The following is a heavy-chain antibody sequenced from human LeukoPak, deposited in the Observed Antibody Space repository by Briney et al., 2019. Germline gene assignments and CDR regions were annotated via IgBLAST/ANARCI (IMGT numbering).Heavy chain of an antibody. CDR1: GGSISSGGYS. V-gene: IGHV4-30-2*01. CDR2: IYHSGST. CDR3: ARGLDPNWFDP. Sequence: PSQTLSLTCAVSGGSISSGGYSWSWIRQPPGKGLEWIGYIYHSGSTYYNPSLKSRVTISVDRSKNQFSLKLSSVTAADTAVYYCARGLDPNWFDPWGQGTLVTVSS. J-gene: IGHJ5*02.